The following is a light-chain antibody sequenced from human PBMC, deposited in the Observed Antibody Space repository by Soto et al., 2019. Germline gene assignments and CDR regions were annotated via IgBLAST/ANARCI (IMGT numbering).Light chain of an antibody. CDR3: SSYTSSSTHV. J-gene: IGLJ1*01. CDR1: SSDVGGYNY. CDR2: DVS. Sequence: QSVLTQPASVSGSPGQSITISCTGTSSDVGGYNYVSWYQHHPGKAPKLMIYDVSYRPSGVSNRFSGSKSGNTASLTISGLQAEDEADYYCSSYTSSSTHVFGTGTQLTVL. V-gene: IGLV2-14*03.